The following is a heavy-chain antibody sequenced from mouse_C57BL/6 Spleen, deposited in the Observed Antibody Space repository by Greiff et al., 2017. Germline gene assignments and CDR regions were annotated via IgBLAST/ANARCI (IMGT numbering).Heavy chain of an antibody. V-gene: IGHV5-6*01. D-gene: IGHD2-5*01. J-gene: IGHJ4*01. CDR1: GFTFSSYG. CDR2: ISSGGSYT. CDR3: ARPDYSNSYYYAMDY. Sequence: DVHLVESGGDLVKPGGSLKLSCAASGFTFSSYGMSWVRQTPDKRLEWVATISSGGSYTYYPDSVKGRFTISRDNAKNTLYLQMSSLKSEDTAMYYCARPDYSNSYYYAMDYWGQGTSVTVSS.